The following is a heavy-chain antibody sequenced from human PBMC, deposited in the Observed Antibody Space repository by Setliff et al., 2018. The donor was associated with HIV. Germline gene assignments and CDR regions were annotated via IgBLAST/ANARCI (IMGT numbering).Heavy chain of an antibody. J-gene: IGHJ4*02. Sequence: PGGSLRLSCAASGFSFSSYSMNWVRQAPGKGLEWVSSTSSSGDYIHTADSLKGRFTISRDNAKNTLYLQMNSLRAEDTAVYYCAKDHATSSWFTALLDYWGQGALVTVSS. CDR2: TSSSGDYI. V-gene: IGHV3-21*04. CDR1: GFSFSSYS. D-gene: IGHD6-13*01. CDR3: AKDHATSSWFTALLDY.